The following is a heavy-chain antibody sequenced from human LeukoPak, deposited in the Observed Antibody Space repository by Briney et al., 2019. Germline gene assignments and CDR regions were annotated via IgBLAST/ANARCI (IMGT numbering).Heavy chain of an antibody. J-gene: IGHJ4*02. CDR1: GGSISSSSYY. CDR3: ARQEVRGVIITLDY. V-gene: IGHV4-39*01. CDR2: IYYSGST. D-gene: IGHD3-10*01. Sequence: SETLSLTCTVSGGSISSSSYYWGWIRQPPGKGLEWIGSIYYSGSTYYNPSLKSRVTISVDTSKNQFSQKLSSVTAADTAVYYCARQEVRGVIITLDYWGQGTLVTVSS.